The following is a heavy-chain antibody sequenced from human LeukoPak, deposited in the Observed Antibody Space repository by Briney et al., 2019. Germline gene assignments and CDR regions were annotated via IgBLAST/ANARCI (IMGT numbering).Heavy chain of an antibody. CDR2: IYYSGST. Sequence: SETLSLTCTVSGGSISSYYWSWIRQPPGKGPEWIEYIYYSGSTNYNPSLKSRVTISVDTSKNQLSLKLSSVTAADTAVYYCAREVWDGSGSYKGFDYWGQGTLVTVSS. D-gene: IGHD3-10*01. CDR3: AREVWDGSGSYKGFDY. J-gene: IGHJ4*02. CDR1: GGSISSYY. V-gene: IGHV4-59*01.